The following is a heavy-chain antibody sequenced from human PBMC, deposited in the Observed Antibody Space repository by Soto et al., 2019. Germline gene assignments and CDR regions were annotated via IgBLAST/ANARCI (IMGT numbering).Heavy chain of an antibody. CDR2: IYDSGSP. CDR3: ARVPDV. V-gene: IGHV4-30-2*01. J-gene: IGHJ6*02. CDR1: SFGFS. Sequence: SFGFSWSWIRQTPGKGLEWIGYIYDSGSPYYNPSLKSRLTISVDRSKNQFSLKLSSVTAADTAVYYCARVPDVWGQGTTVTVSS.